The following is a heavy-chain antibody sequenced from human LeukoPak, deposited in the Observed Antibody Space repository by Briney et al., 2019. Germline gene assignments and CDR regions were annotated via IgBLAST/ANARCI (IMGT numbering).Heavy chain of an antibody. Sequence: GASVKVSFKASGYTFTSYGISWVRQAPGQGLEWMGWISAYNGNTDYAQKLQGRVTMTTDTSTSTAYMELRSLRSDDTAVYYCARALVPNPLDYWGQGTLVTVSS. V-gene: IGHV1-18*01. J-gene: IGHJ4*02. CDR3: ARALVPNPLDY. CDR2: ISAYNGNT. CDR1: GYTFTSYG. D-gene: IGHD6-13*01.